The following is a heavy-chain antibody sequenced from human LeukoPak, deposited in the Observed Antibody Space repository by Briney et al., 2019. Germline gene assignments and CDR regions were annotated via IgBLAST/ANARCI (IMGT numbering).Heavy chain of an antibody. CDR3: AKDRHGIVGATPFDH. V-gene: IGHV3-23*01. J-gene: IGHJ4*02. D-gene: IGHD1-26*01. Sequence: GGSLRLSCVASGFSSHIYVMSWVRQAPGKGLEWVSSINDSGDNINYADSVKGRFSISRDNSKSTLYLQMNSLRPEDTAVYYCAKDRHGIVGATPFDHWGQGTLVIVSS. CDR2: INDSGDNI. CDR1: GFSSHIYV.